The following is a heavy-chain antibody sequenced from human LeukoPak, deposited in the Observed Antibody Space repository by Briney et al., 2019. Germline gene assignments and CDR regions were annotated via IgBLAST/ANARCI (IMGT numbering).Heavy chain of an antibody. J-gene: IGHJ4*02. V-gene: IGHV3-43*02. Sequence: PGGSLRLSCAASGFTFDDYAMHWVRQAPGTGLEWVSLITGDGGSAYYGDSVEGRFTISRDNSKNSLYLEMNSLRTDDTAFYYCTRDLKYTSTWHYFDSWGQGTLVTVSS. D-gene: IGHD6-13*01. CDR2: ITGDGGSA. CDR3: TRDLKYTSTWHYFDS. CDR1: GFTFDDYA.